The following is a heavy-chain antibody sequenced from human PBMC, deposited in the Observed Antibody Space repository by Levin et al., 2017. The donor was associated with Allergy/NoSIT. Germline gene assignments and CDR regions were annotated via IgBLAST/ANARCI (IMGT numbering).Heavy chain of an antibody. D-gene: IGHD5-24*01. J-gene: IGHJ4*02. CDR2: ISDSGGST. Sequence: SGGSLRLSCAASGFTFSFYAMSWVRQAPGKGLEWVSTISDSGGSTYYADSVKGRFTFSRDNSKNTLYLQMNSLRAEDTALYYCARRETAGPYYFDYWGQGTLVTVSS. CDR1: GFTFSFYA. CDR3: ARRETAGPYYFDY. V-gene: IGHV3-23*01.